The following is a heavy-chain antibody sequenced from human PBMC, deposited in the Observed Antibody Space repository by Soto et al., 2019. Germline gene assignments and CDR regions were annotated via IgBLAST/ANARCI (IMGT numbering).Heavy chain of an antibody. V-gene: IGHV4-39*01. CDR3: ARSDYYGSGSSTPYYFDY. D-gene: IGHD3-10*01. J-gene: IGHJ4*02. CDR2: IYYSGST. Sequence: PSETLSLTCTVSGGSISSSSYYWGWIRQPPGKGLEWIGSIYYSGSTYYNPSLKSRVTISVDTSKNQFSLKLSSVTAADTAVYYCARSDYYGSGSSTPYYFDYWGQGTLVTVSS. CDR1: GGSISSSSYY.